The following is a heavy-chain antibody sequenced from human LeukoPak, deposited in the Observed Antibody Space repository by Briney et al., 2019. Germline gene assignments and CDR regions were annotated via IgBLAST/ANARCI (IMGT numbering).Heavy chain of an antibody. Sequence: GGSLSLSCTASGFTFTSYGMNWVRQAPGKGLEWVSFIDTSGSYIYYGDSLKGRVTISRDNAKNSLYLQMNGLRAEDTAVYYCARGRSITLLRGVAMSDGFDIWGQGPMVTVSS. CDR2: IDTSGSYI. D-gene: IGHD3-10*01. J-gene: IGHJ3*02. V-gene: IGHV3-21*01. CDR1: GFTFTSYG. CDR3: ARGRSITLLRGVAMSDGFDI.